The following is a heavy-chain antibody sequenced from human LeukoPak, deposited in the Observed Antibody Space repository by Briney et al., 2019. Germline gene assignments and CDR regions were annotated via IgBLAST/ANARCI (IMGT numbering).Heavy chain of an antibody. V-gene: IGHV1-2*02. D-gene: IGHD6-13*01. Sequence: ASVKVSCKASGYTFTGYYMHWVRQAPGQGLEWMGWTNPNSGGTNYAQKFQGRVTMTRDTSISTAYMELSRLRSDDTAVYYCARPSSSWYPYYFDYWGQGTLVTVSS. CDR2: TNPNSGGT. CDR1: GYTFTGYY. J-gene: IGHJ4*02. CDR3: ARPSSSWYPYYFDY.